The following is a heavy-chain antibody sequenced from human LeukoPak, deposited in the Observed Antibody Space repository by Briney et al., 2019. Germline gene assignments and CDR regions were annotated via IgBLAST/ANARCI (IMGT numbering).Heavy chain of an antibody. CDR3: AREPRGDYSDY. J-gene: IGHJ4*02. CDR2: IYYSGST. V-gene: IGHV4-59*12. CDR1: GGSISSYY. Sequence: SETLSLTCTVSGGSISSYYWSWIRQPPGKGLEWIGYIYYSGSTNYNPSLKSRVTISVDTSKNQFSLKLSSVTAADTAVYYCAREPRGDYSDYWGQGTLVTVSS.